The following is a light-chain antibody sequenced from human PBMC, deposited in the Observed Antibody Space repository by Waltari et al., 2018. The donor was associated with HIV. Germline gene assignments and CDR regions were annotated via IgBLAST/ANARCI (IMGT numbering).Light chain of an antibody. CDR2: AAS. CDR1: QSVSSY. V-gene: IGKV1-39*01. CDR3: QQTDSTPLT. J-gene: IGKJ4*01. Sequence: DIQMTQSPSSLSASVGDRVTITCRPSQSVSSYLNWYQQKPGKAPNLLIYAASSLQSGVPSRFSGSGSGTDFTLTISSLQPEDFATYYCQQTDSTPLTFGGGTKVEIK.